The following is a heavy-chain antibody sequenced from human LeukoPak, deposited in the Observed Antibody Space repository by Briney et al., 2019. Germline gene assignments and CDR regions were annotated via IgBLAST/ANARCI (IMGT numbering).Heavy chain of an antibody. CDR1: GFTFSSYG. Sequence: GGSLRLSCAASGFTFSSYGMHWVRQAPGKGLEWVAFIRYDGSNKYYADSVKGRFTISRDNSKNTLYLQMNSLRAEDTAIYYCARDPYNGNYGDSYYYYMDVWGKGTTVTISS. CDR2: IRYDGSNK. J-gene: IGHJ6*03. CDR3: ARDPYNGNYGDSYYYYMDV. D-gene: IGHD1-7*01. V-gene: IGHV3-30*02.